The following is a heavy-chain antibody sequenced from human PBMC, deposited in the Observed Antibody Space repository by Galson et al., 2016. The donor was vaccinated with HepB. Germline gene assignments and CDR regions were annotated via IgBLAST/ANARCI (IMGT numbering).Heavy chain of an antibody. CDR2: IRGGGPET. CDR1: GFTFSIHD. V-gene: IGHV3-23*01. J-gene: IGHJ5*02. CDR3: AKAGCTDGVCYPRNWFDP. D-gene: IGHD2-8*01. Sequence: SLRLSCAASGFTFSIHDMSWVRQTPGRGLEWISGIRGGGPETYYADSVKGRFTISRDNSKNTLFLQMNSLRDEDTAVYYCAKAGCTDGVCYPRNWFDPWGQGILVTVSS.